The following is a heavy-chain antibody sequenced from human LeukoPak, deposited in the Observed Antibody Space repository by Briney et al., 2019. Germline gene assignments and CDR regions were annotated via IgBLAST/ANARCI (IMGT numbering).Heavy chain of an antibody. V-gene: IGHV3-30-3*01. CDR3: ARVGYYYDSSGTPLDAFDI. Sequence: PGGSLRLSCAASGFTFSSYAMHWVRQAPGKGLEWVAVISYDGSNKYYADSVKGRFTISRDNSKNTLYLQMNSLRAEDTAVYYCARVGYYYDSSGTPLDAFDIWGQGTMVTVSS. D-gene: IGHD3-22*01. CDR1: GFTFSSYA. CDR2: ISYDGSNK. J-gene: IGHJ3*02.